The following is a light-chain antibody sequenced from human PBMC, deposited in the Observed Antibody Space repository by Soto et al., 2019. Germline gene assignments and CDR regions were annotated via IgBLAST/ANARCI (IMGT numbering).Light chain of an antibody. Sequence: DTGLTQSPGTLSLSPGERATLSCRASQSVRTRHLAWYQHKPGQPPRLRRSLAASRAPGSPDRFSVSGSGTGVTLRINRLEPDDYALDYCQQYGDSPWTCGLGTKVEI. CDR2: LAA. CDR3: QQYGDSPWT. J-gene: IGKJ1*01. V-gene: IGKV3-20*01. CDR1: QSVRTRH.